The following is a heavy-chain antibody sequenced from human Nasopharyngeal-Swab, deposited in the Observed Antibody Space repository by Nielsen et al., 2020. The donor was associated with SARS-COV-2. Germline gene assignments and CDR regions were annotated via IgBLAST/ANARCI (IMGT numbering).Heavy chain of an antibody. Sequence: VRQMPGKGLEWIGSIYYSGSTNYNPSLKSRVTISVDTSKNQFSLKLSSVTAADTAVYYCARDRYSGAFDIWGQGTMVTVSS. V-gene: IGHV4-39*07. CDR3: ARDRYSGAFDI. CDR2: IYYSGST. J-gene: IGHJ3*02. D-gene: IGHD5-12*01.